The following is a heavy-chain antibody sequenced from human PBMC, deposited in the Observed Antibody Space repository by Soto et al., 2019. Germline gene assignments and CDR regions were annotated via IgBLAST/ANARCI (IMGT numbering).Heavy chain of an antibody. CDR3: AKERGYGSGSPPDFDY. CDR2: ISGSGGST. CDR1: GFTFSGYA. J-gene: IGHJ4*02. Sequence: GGSLRLSCGASGFTFSGYAMSWVRQAPGKGLEWVSAISGSGGSTYYADSVKGRFTISRDNSKNTLYLQMSSLRAEDTALYYCAKERGYGSGSPPDFDYWGQGTMVTVSS. D-gene: IGHD3-10*01. V-gene: IGHV3-23*01.